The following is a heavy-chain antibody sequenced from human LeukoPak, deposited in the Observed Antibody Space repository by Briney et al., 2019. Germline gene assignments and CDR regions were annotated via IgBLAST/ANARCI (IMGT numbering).Heavy chain of an antibody. D-gene: IGHD2-2*01. J-gene: IGHJ4*02. CDR2: IIPIFGTA. V-gene: IGHV1-69*13. Sequence: SVKVSCKASGGTFSSYAISWVRQAPGQGLEWMGGIIPIFGTANYAQKFQGRVTITADESTSTAYMELSSLRSEDTAVYYCAREIGGIVVVGGVWYFDYWGQGTLVTVSS. CDR1: GGTFSSYA. CDR3: AREIGGIVVVGGVWYFDY.